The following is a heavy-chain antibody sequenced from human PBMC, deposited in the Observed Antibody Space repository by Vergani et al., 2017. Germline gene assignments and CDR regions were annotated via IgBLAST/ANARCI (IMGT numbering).Heavy chain of an antibody. J-gene: IGHJ4*02. Sequence: EVQLVESGGGLVQPGRSLRLSCAASGFTFSSYAMSWVRQAPGKGLEWVSAISGSGGSTYYADSVKGRFTISRDNSKNTLYLQMNSLRAEDTAVYYCAKDNVPGYYDSSGYCDYWGQGTLVTVSS. CDR2: ISGSGGST. V-gene: IGHV3-23*04. CDR3: AKDNVPGYYDSSGYCDY. CDR1: GFTFSSYA. D-gene: IGHD3-22*01.